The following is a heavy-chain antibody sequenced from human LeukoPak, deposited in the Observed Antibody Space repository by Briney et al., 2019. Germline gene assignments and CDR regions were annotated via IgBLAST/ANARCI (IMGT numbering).Heavy chain of an antibody. V-gene: IGHV1-46*01. CDR1: EYTFINHY. CDR2: INPSGGDS. J-gene: IGHJ3*02. D-gene: IGHD2-21*02. Sequence: ASVKVSCKASEYTFINHYLHWVRQAPGQGLQWMGIINPSGGDSKYAQKFQGRVTVTRDTSTYTVYMELSSLRSEDTAVYYCARDPSYCGGDCYAFDIWGQGTMVTVSS. CDR3: ARDPSYCGGDCYAFDI.